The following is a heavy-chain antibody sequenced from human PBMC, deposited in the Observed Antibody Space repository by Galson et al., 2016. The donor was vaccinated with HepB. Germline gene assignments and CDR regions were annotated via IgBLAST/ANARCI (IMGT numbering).Heavy chain of an antibody. V-gene: IGHV3-15*01. J-gene: IGHJ3*01. CDR1: GFTFSNAW. Sequence: SLRLSCAASGFTFSNAWMSWVRQAPGKGLEWVGRIKSKTDGGTTDYAAHVKGRFTIPRDDSKTTLYLQMNSLKTEDTAVYYCTTGKGFDAFDFWGRGTMGTVSS. CDR3: TTGKGFDAFDF. CDR2: IKSKTDGGTT.